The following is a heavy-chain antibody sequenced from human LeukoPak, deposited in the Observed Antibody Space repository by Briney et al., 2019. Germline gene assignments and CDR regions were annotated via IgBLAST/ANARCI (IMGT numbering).Heavy chain of an antibody. CDR2: ISSTSSYI. Sequence: GGSLRLSCAASGFTFSTYSMNWVRQAPGKGLEWVSSISSTSSYIYYADSVKGRFTISRDNAKNSLYLQMNSLRAEDTAVYYCARDRDGYNFDYWGQGTLVTVSS. J-gene: IGHJ4*02. D-gene: IGHD5-24*01. V-gene: IGHV3-21*01. CDR3: ARDRDGYNFDY. CDR1: GFTFSTYS.